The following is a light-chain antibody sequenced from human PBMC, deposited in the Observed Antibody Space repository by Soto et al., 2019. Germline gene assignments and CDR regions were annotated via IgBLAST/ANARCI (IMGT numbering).Light chain of an antibody. CDR1: SSDVGGYNY. Sequence: QSALTQPASVSGSPGQSITISCTGTSSDVGGYNYVSWYQQHPGKAPKLMIYEVSNRPSGASNRFSGSKSGNTASLTISGLQAEDEAHYYCSSYTSSSTLLYVFGPGTKVTVL. V-gene: IGLV2-14*01. CDR3: SSYTSSSTLLYV. J-gene: IGLJ1*01. CDR2: EVS.